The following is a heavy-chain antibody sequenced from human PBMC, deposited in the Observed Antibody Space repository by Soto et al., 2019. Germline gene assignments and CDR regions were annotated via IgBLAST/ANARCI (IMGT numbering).Heavy chain of an antibody. Sequence: EEQLLESGGDLVQPGGSPRLSFAASGFTFASYAMSWMRQAPGRGPEWVSAITGGGDNTYYADSVKGRFTISRDNSKNTLYLQMNSLRAEDTAFYYCTQDGGSRDWLTVNWGQGTLVTVSS. CDR3: TQDGGSRDWLTVN. CDR1: GFTFASYA. CDR2: ITGGGDNT. D-gene: IGHD3-9*01. V-gene: IGHV3-23*01. J-gene: IGHJ4*02.